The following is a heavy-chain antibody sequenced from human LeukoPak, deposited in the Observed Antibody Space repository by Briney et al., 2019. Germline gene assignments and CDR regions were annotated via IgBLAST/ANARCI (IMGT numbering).Heavy chain of an antibody. J-gene: IGHJ6*02. V-gene: IGHV4-59*01. D-gene: IGHD2-2*02. CDR1: GGSISSYY. CDR3: ARGRVVPAAIRGYYYYYGMDV. Sequence: SETLSLTCTVSGGSISSYYWSWIRQPPGKGLEWIGYIYYSGSTNYNPSLKSRVTISVDTSKNQFFLKLSSVTAADTAVYYCARGRVVPAAIRGYYYYYGMDVWGQGTTVTVSS. CDR2: IYYSGST.